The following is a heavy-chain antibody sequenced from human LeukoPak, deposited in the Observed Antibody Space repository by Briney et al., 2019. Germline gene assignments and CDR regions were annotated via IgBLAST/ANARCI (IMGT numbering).Heavy chain of an antibody. V-gene: IGHV3-23*01. D-gene: IGHD1-26*01. J-gene: IGHJ4*02. Sequence: PGGSLRLSCLTSGFTLSTNAMSWVRQAPGKGLEWLSGISGSGASTYYADSVKGRFTISRDDSRNTLYLQMNSLRGDDTAVYYCAKDVGKWESLHFFVYWGQGTLVTVSS. CDR2: ISGSGAST. CDR3: AKDVGKWESLHFFVY. CDR1: GFTLSTNA.